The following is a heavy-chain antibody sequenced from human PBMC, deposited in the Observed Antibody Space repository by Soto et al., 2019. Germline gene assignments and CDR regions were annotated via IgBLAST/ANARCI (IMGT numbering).Heavy chain of an antibody. CDR3: AKGEVAARYRVYYYYYGMDV. Sequence: GGSLRLSCAASGFTFSSYAMSWVRQAPGKGLEWVSAISGSGGSTYYADSVKGRFTISRDNSKNTLYLQMNSLRAEDTAVYYCAKGEVAARYRVYYYYYGMDVWGQGTMVTVSS. J-gene: IGHJ6*02. CDR1: GFTFSSYA. D-gene: IGHD6-6*01. CDR2: ISGSGGST. V-gene: IGHV3-23*01.